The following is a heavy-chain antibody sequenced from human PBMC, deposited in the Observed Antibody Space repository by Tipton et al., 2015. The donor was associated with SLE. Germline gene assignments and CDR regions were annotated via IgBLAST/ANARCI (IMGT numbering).Heavy chain of an antibody. CDR3: ARGGGYSYGSEVYGMDV. D-gene: IGHD5-18*01. CDR1: GYTFTSYD. Sequence: QLVQSGPEVKKPGASVKVSCKASGYTFTSYDINWVRQATGQGLEWMGWMNPNSGNTGYAQKFQGRVTMTRNTSISTAYMELSSLRSEDTAVYYCARGGGYSYGSEVYGMDVWGQGTTVTVSS. CDR2: MNPNSGNT. J-gene: IGHJ6*02. V-gene: IGHV1-8*01.